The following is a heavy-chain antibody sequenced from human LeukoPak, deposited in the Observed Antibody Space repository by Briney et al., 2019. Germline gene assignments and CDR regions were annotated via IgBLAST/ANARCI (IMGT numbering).Heavy chain of an antibody. V-gene: IGHV3-15*01. J-gene: IGHJ4*02. CDR1: GFTFNNAW. D-gene: IGHD3-22*01. Sequence: GGSLRLSCAVSGFTFNNAWLSGVRQAPGKGLEWVGRIYSKTDGGTTDYAAPVKGRFTISGDDSKTMLYLQMNSLKTEDTAVYYCTTYSSGSFGYWGQGPLVTVSS. CDR3: TTYSSGSFGY. CDR2: IYSKTDGGTT.